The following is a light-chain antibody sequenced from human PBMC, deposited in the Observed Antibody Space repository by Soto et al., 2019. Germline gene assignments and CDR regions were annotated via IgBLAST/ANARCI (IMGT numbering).Light chain of an antibody. CDR1: SSDIGAYNL. CDR3: ASLTTTNFV. J-gene: IGLJ1*01. Sequence: QSVLTQPASVSGSPGQSVTISCTGTSSDIGAYNLVSWYQHHPDKAPKLMISEVSNRPSGGSDRFSGSKSGNTASLTISGLQSEGEADYYCASLTTTNFVFGTGTKVTVL. CDR2: EVS. V-gene: IGLV2-14*01.